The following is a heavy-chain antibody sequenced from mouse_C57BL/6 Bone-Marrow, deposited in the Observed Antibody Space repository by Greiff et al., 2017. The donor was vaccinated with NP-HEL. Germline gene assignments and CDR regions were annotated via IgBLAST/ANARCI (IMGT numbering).Heavy chain of an antibody. J-gene: IGHJ1*03. CDR3: TADTVVGWYFGV. D-gene: IGHD1-1*01. CDR2: IDPENGDT. V-gene: IGHV14-4*01. CDR1: GFNIKDDY. Sequence: VHVKQSGAELVRPGASVKLSCTASGFNIKDDYMHWVKQRPEQGLEWIGWIDPENGDTEYASKFQGKATITADTSSNTAYLQLSSLTSEDTAVYYCTADTVVGWYFGVWGTGTTVTVSS.